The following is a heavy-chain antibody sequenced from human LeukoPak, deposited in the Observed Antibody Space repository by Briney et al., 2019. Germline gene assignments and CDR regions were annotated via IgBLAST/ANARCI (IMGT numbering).Heavy chain of an antibody. V-gene: IGHV4-61*02. CDR1: GGSISSGSHY. CDR2: FYTSGST. CDR3: ARDHLVTPGLIDY. Sequence: SQTLSLTCTVSGGSISSGSHYWSWIRQPAGKGLECIGRFYTSGSTSYNPSLESRVTISVDTSKNQFSLKLSSVTAADTAVYYCARDHLVTPGLIDYWGRGTLVTVSS. J-gene: IGHJ4*02. D-gene: IGHD2-2*01.